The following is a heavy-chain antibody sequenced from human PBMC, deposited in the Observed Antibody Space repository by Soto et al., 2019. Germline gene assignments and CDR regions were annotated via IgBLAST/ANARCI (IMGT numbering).Heavy chain of an antibody. J-gene: IGHJ4*02. CDR2: IKHSGST. Sequence: QVQLQQWGAGLLKPSETLSLTCAVYGGSFSGYYWSWIRQPPGKGLEWIGEIKHSGSTNYNPSLKSRVTIAVDTSKNQFALKLSSVTAADTAVYYCAARYCSSTSCYSYFDYWGQGTMVTVSS. CDR3: AARYCSSTSCYSYFDY. CDR1: GGSFSGYY. V-gene: IGHV4-34*01. D-gene: IGHD2-2*01.